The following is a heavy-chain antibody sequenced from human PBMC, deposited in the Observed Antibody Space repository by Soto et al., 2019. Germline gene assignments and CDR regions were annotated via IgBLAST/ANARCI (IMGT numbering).Heavy chain of an antibody. CDR3: AKAKRIVPSYFDY. CDR2: TSGSGGSA. J-gene: IGHJ4*02. CDR1: GFTFNSHA. V-gene: IGHV3-23*01. D-gene: IGHD2-2*01. Sequence: HPGGSLRLSCAASGFTFNSHAMSWVRQAPGKGLEWVSVTSGSGGSADYADSVKGRFTISRDNSKSTLYLQMNSLRTEDTAVYYCAKAKRIVPSYFDYWGQGILVTVSS.